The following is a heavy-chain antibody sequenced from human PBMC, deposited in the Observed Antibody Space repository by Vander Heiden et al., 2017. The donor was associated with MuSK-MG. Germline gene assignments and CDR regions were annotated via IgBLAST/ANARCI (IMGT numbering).Heavy chain of an antibody. Sequence: QVQLVESGGGVVQPGRSLRLSCAPSGFTFSSYGMHWVRQAPGKGLEWVAVISYDGSNKYYADSVKGRFTISRDNSKNTLYLQMNSLRAEDTAVYYCGALITGTTLGFDPWGQGTLVTVSS. V-gene: IGHV3-30*03. D-gene: IGHD1-7*01. CDR2: ISYDGSNK. CDR3: GALITGTTLGFDP. J-gene: IGHJ5*02. CDR1: GFTFSSYG.